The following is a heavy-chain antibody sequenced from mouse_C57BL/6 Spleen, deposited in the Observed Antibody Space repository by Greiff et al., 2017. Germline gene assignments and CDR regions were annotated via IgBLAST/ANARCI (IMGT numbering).Heavy chain of an antibody. D-gene: IGHD2-4*01. V-gene: IGHV3-6*01. CDR3: ARKRDDYDDAIDY. CDR2: ISYDGSN. Sequence: VQLQQSGPGLVKPSQSLSLTCSVTGYSITSGYYWNWIRQFPGNKLEWMGYISYDGSNNYNPSLKNRISITRDTSKNQFFLKLNSVTTEDTATYDCARKRDDYDDAIDYWGQGTSVTVSS. CDR1: GYSITSGYY. J-gene: IGHJ4*01.